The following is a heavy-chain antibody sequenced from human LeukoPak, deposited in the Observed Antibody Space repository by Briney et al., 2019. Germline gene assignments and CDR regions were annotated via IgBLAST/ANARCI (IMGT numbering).Heavy chain of an antibody. D-gene: IGHD3/OR15-3a*01. CDR3: VRHDGMILPV. Sequence: GGSLRLSCAASGFTFSNAWMSWVRQAPGKGLEWVGFITSKPYGEASHYAASVSGRFTFSRDDSKGIAYLQMNSLKTEDTAVYYCVRHDGMILPVWGQGTLVTVSS. V-gene: IGHV3-49*04. CDR2: ITSKPYGEAS. CDR1: GFTFSNAW. J-gene: IGHJ4*02.